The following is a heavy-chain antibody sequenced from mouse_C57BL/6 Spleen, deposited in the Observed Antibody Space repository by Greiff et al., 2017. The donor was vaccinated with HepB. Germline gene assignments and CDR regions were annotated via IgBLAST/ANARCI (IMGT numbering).Heavy chain of an antibody. CDR2: IYPSDSET. CDR1: GYTFTSYW. Sequence: QVQLQQPGAELVRPGSSVKLSCKASGYTFTSYWMDWVKQRPGQGLEWIGNIYPSDSETHYNQKFKDKATLTVDKSSSTAYMQLSSLTSEDSAVYYCARYDGYSPFAYWGQGTLVTVSA. CDR3: ARYDGYSPFAY. D-gene: IGHD2-3*01. J-gene: IGHJ3*01. V-gene: IGHV1-61*01.